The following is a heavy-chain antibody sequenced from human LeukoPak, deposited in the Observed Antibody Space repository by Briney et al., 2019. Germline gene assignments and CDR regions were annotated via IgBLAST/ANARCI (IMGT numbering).Heavy chain of an antibody. D-gene: IGHD4-17*01. CDR2: ISYDGSNK. V-gene: IGHV3-30-3*01. CDR3: ARSPPPDYGDYPVYYYYGMDV. CDR1: GFTFSNYW. J-gene: IGHJ6*02. Sequence: GGSLRLSCAASGFTFSNYWMHWVRQAPGKGLEWVAVISYDGSNKYYADSVKGRFTISRDNSKNTLYLQMNSLRAEDTAVYYCARSPPPDYGDYPVYYYYGMDVWGQGTTVTVSS.